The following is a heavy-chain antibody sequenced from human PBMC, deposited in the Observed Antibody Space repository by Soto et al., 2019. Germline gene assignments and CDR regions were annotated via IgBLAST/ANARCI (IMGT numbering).Heavy chain of an antibody. D-gene: IGHD2-15*01. Sequence: SETLSLTCTVSGGSISSGDYYWSWIRQPPGKGLEWIGYIYYSGSTYYNPSLKSRVTISLDTSKNQFSLSLSSVTAADTAVYYCARDLCSGGSCYLNFDYWGQGTLVTVSS. J-gene: IGHJ4*02. CDR1: GGSISSGDYY. CDR3: ARDLCSGGSCYLNFDY. V-gene: IGHV4-30-4*01. CDR2: IYYSGST.